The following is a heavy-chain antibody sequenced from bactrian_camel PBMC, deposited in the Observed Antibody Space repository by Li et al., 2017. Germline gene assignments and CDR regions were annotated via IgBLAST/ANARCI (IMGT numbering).Heavy chain of an antibody. CDR2: IMTGGSRT. Sequence: HVQLVESGGGLVQPGGSLQLSCSVSGFTVTSVSMSWVRQAPGQGLEWVSNIMTGGSRTSYANSVKGRFAISRDNTKNILYLQMNSPKSEDTALYYCATSPRFITFYYGMDYWGKGTQVTVS. CDR1: GFTVTSVS. D-gene: IGHD3*01. V-gene: IGHV3S1*01. J-gene: IGHJ7*01.